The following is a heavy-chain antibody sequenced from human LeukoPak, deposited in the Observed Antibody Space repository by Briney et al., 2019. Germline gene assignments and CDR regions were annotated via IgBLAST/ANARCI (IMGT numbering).Heavy chain of an antibody. CDR1: GGTFSTSA. J-gene: IGHJ6*03. CDR3: ARGAGRQQLERRGYYYYYMDV. CDR2: IIPMFGTA. Sequence: EASVKVSCKASGGTFSTSAISWVRQAPGQGLEWMGGIIPMFGTANYAQKFQGRVTISADKSTSTAYMELSSLRSEDTAVYYCARGAGRQQLERRGYYYYYMDVWGKGTTVTISS. D-gene: IGHD6-13*01. V-gene: IGHV1-69*06.